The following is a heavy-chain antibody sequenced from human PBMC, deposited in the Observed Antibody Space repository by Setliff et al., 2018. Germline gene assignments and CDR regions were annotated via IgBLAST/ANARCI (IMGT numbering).Heavy chain of an antibody. CDR1: GFTFSSYA. CDR3: ARTTGYRLEGDFDY. J-gene: IGHJ4*02. Sequence: LRLSCAASGFTFSSYAMTWVRQAPGKGLERVSAISGRGDSTFYEDAVRGRFTVSRDNAKNSLYLQMTSLRAEDTAIYYCARTTGYRLEGDFDYWGQGTLVTVSS. D-gene: IGHD1-1*01. V-gene: IGHV3-23*01. CDR2: ISGRGDST.